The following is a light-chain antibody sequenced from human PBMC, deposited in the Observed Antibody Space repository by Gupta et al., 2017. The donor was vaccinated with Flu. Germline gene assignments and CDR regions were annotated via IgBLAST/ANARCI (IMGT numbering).Light chain of an antibody. CDR3: QHYNSYPWR. Sequence: DIQMTQSPSTLSASVGDRVTITCRASQSISSWLAWYQQKPGKAPKLLIYKASSVASGIPSRCSGSGARTEFTLTISSLQPDDFATYYCQHYNSYPWRFGQGTKVEIK. CDR1: QSISSW. V-gene: IGKV1-5*03. J-gene: IGKJ1*01. CDR2: KAS.